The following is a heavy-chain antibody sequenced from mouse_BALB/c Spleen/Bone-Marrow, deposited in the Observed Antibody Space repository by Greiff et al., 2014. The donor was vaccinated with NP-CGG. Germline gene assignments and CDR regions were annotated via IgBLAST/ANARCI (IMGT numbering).Heavy chain of an antibody. Sequence: VQLQQSGAELVRPGTSVKVSCKASGYAFTNYLIEWIKQRPGQGLEWIGVSNPGSGGTNYNEKFKGKATLTADKSSSTAYMQLSSLTSDDSAVYFCAREPVRGVAYWGQGTLVTVSA. V-gene: IGHV1-54*01. CDR3: AREPVRGVAY. CDR2: SNPGSGGT. J-gene: IGHJ3*01. D-gene: IGHD3-1*01. CDR1: GYAFTNYL.